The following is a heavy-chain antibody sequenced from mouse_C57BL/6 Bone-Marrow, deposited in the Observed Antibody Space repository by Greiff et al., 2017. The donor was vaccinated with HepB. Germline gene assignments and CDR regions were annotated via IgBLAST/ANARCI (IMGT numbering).Heavy chain of an antibody. D-gene: IGHD1-1*01. J-gene: IGHJ3*01. CDR2: IDPNSGGT. CDR3: ALAHYYGSPWFAY. CDR1: GYTFTSYW. V-gene: IGHV1-62-3*01. Sequence: QVHVKQPGAELVKPGASVKLSCKASGYTFTSYWMHWVKQRPGRGLEWIGRIDPNSGGTKYNEKFKSKATLTVDKSSSTAYMQLSSLTSEDSAVYYCALAHYYGSPWFAYWGQGTLVTVSA.